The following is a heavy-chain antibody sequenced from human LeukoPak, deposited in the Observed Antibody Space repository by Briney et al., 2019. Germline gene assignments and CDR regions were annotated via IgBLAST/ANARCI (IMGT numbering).Heavy chain of an antibody. J-gene: IGHJ4*02. Sequence: GGSLRLSCAASGLSFSSYGMHWVRQAPGKGLEWVAFIQYDGSNKFYADSVKGRFTISRDNAKNSLFLQMDSLRGEDTAVYYCARCTTGKTFGSLREIKKSREIDYWGQGTLVTVSS. CDR2: IQYDGSNK. CDR1: GLSFSSYG. CDR3: ARCTTGKTFGSLREIKKSREIDY. V-gene: IGHV3-30*12. D-gene: IGHD1-1*01.